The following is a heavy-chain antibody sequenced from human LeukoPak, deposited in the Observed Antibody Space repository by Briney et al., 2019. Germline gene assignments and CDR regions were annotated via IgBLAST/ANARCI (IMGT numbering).Heavy chain of an antibody. J-gene: IGHJ4*02. V-gene: IGHV3-23*01. CDR3: AKDDSGSFQFDY. Sequence: GGSLRLSCAASGFTFSSYAMSWVRQTPGKGLEWVSAISGSGGSTYYADSVKGRFTISRDNSKNTLYLQMNSLRVEDTAVYYCAKDDSGSFQFDYWGQGTLVTVSS. D-gene: IGHD1-26*01. CDR2: ISGSGGST. CDR1: GFTFSSYA.